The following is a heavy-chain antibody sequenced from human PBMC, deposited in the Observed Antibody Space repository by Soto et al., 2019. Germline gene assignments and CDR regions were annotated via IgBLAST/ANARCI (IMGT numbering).Heavy chain of an antibody. CDR1: GFTFSRNT. Sequence: GGSLRLSCLTSGFTFSRNTMNWVRQAPGKGLEWVASITSSGSYVYYADSVKGRFSASRDNAKNSLSLQMDSLRPDDTAIYFCVKDEGIEAMDVWGQGTKVTVYS. V-gene: IGHV3-21*01. CDR3: VKDEGIEAMDV. J-gene: IGHJ6*02. CDR2: ITSSGSYV.